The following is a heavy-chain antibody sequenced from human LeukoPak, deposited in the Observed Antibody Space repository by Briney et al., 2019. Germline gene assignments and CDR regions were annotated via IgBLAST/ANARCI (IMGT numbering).Heavy chain of an antibody. CDR2: FDPEDGET. V-gene: IGHV1-24*01. D-gene: IGHD3-9*01. Sequence: GASVKVSCKVSGYTLTELSMHWMRQAPGKGLEWMGGFDPEDGETIYAQKFQGRVTMTEDTSTDTAYMELSSLRSEDTAVYYCATSDILTGYTVDYWGQGTLVTVSS. CDR1: GYTLTELS. J-gene: IGHJ4*02. CDR3: ATSDILTGYTVDY.